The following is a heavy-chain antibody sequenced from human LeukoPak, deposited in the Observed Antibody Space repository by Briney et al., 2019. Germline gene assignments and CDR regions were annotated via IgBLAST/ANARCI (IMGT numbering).Heavy chain of an antibody. Sequence: GGSLRLSCAASGFTFSSFEMNWVRQAPGKVLEWISYIGDSGSTKYYADSVKGRFTISRDNAKNSLFLQMNSLRAEDTAVYYCAKTLYYSDSSGYAYWGQGTLVTVSS. V-gene: IGHV3-48*03. CDR3: AKTLYYSDSSGYAY. D-gene: IGHD3-22*01. J-gene: IGHJ4*02. CDR1: GFTFSSFE. CDR2: IGDSGSTK.